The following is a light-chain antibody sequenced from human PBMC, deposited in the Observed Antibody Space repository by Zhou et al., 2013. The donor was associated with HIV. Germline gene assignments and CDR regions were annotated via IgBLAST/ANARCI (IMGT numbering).Light chain of an antibody. CDR1: QTVMRSF. V-gene: IGKV3-20*01. J-gene: IGKJ2*03. CDR2: ETS. Sequence: EIVLTQSPGTLSLSPGERATLSCRASQTVMRSFLAWYQQKPGQAPRLLIYETSSRAPGVPDRFSGSGSGTDFTLTISRLESEDFAVYYCQQYGDSPSSFGLGTKLEI. CDR3: QQYGDSPSS.